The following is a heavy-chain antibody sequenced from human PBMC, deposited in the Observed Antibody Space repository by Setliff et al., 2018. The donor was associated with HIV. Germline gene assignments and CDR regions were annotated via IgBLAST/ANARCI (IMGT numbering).Heavy chain of an antibody. CDR1: GFTFSKYW. D-gene: IGHD6-19*01. Sequence: PGGSLRLSCAAYGFTFSKYWMSWVRQAPGKGLEWVANIKEDGSEKFYVDSVKGRFTISRDNAKNSMYLQMNSLRAEDTAVYYCAKGRYSSGANYYYYYMDVWGKGTTVTVSS. J-gene: IGHJ6*03. CDR3: AKGRYSSGANYYYYYMDV. V-gene: IGHV3-7*03. CDR2: IKEDGSEK.